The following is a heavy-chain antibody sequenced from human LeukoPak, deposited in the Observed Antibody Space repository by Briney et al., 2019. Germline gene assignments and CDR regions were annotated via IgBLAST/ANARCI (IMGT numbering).Heavy chain of an antibody. CDR2: IWYDGSKK. D-gene: IGHD3-16*01. Sequence: GGSLRLSCAASGFTFSSNGMHWVRQAPGKGLEWVAVIWYDGSKKYYADSVKGRFTISRDNAKNSLYLQMNSLRAEDTAVYYCARGGLGSFDYWGQGTLVTVSS. V-gene: IGHV3-33*03. J-gene: IGHJ4*02. CDR1: GFTFSSNG. CDR3: ARGGLGSFDY.